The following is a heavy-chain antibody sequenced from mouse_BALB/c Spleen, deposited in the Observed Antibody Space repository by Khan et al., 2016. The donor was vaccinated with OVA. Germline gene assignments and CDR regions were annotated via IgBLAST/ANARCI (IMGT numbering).Heavy chain of an antibody. CDR2: VSTGGHYT. CDR1: GFTFSTYG. V-gene: IGHV5-6*01. J-gene: IGHJ3*01. D-gene: IGHD1-1*01. CDR3: AKLAYYYDSEGFAY. Sequence: EVELVESGGDVVKPGGSLKLSCAASGFTFSTYGMSWVRQTPDKRLEWVATVSTGGHYTYYPDTVKGRFPISRANAKNTLYLHMSSLKSEDTAIFYCAKLAYYYDSEGFAYWGQGTLVTVSA.